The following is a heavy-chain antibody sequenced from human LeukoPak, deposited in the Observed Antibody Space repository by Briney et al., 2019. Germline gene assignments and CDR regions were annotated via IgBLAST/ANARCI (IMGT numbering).Heavy chain of an antibody. Sequence: GGSLRLSCAASGFTFSSYGMHWVRQAPGKGLEWVAFIRYDGSNKYYADSVKGRFTIPRDNSKNTLYLEMNSLRAEDTAIYYCAKDMGWSYNGYYFDYWGQGTRVTVSS. J-gene: IGHJ4*02. V-gene: IGHV3-30*02. CDR3: AKDMGWSYNGYYFDY. CDR2: IRYDGSNK. D-gene: IGHD3-10*01. CDR1: GFTFSSYG.